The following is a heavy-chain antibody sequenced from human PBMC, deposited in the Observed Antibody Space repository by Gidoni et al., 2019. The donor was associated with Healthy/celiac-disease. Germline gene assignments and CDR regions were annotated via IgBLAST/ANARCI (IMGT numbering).Heavy chain of an antibody. D-gene: IGHD6-13*01. V-gene: IGHV3-30-3*01. J-gene: IGHJ4*02. CDR2: ISYDGSNK. Sequence: VQLVESGGGVVQPGRSLSLSCAASGFTFSSSAMHWVRQAPGKGLEWVAVISYDGSNKYYADSVKGRFTISRDNSKNTLYLQMNSLRAEDTAVYYCARDRDSSSWYFSSDFDYWGQGTLVTVSS. CDR3: ARDRDSSSWYFSSDFDY. CDR1: GFTFSSSA.